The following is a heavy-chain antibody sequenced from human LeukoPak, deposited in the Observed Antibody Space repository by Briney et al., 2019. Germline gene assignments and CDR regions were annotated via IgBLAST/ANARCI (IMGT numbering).Heavy chain of an antibody. CDR2: IYSGGST. Sequence: PGGSLRLSCAAPGFTFSRYGMHWVRQAPGKGLEWVSVIYSGGSTYYADSVKGRFTISRDNSKNTLYLQMNSLRAEDTAVYYCARGPYGSGSYWVDYWGQGTLVTVSS. CDR1: GFTFSRYG. V-gene: IGHV3-53*01. D-gene: IGHD3-10*01. J-gene: IGHJ4*02. CDR3: ARGPYGSGSYWVDY.